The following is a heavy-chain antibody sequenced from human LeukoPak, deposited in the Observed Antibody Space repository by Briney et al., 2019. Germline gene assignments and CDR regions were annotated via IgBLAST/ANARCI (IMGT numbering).Heavy chain of an antibody. CDR2: IYTSGST. D-gene: IGHD2-2*02. CDR1: GGSISSYY. J-gene: IGHJ5*02. V-gene: IGHV4-4*09. Sequence: SENLSLTCTVSGGSISSYYWSWIRQPPGKGLEWIGYIYTSGSTNYNPSLKSRVTISVDTSKNQFSLKLSSVTAADTAVYYCARLAYCSSTSCYTGNWFDPWGQGTLVTVSS. CDR3: ARLAYCSSTSCYTGNWFDP.